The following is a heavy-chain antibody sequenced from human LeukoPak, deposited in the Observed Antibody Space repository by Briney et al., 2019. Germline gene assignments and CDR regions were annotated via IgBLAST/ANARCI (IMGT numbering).Heavy chain of an antibody. CDR2: IYYSGST. D-gene: IGHD1-26*01. J-gene: IGHJ4*02. CDR3: AGSGSYYPATDY. V-gene: IGHV4-59*01. Sequence: SETLSLTCTVSGGSISSYYWSWIRQPPGKGLEWIGYIYYSGSTNYNPSLKSRVTISVDTSKNQFSLKLSSVTAADTAVYYCAGSGSYYPATDYWGQGTLVTVSS. CDR1: GGSISSYY.